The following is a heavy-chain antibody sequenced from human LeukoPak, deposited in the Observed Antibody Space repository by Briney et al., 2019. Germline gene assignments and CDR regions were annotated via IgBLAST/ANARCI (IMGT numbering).Heavy chain of an antibody. J-gene: IGHJ4*02. CDR3: ARGVRGPYSSSWYYFDY. CDR1: GGTFSSYA. Sequence: SVKVSCKASGGTFSSYAISWVRQAPGQELEWMGRIIPIFGTANYAQKFQGRVTITTDESTSTAYMELSSLRSEDTAVYYCARGVRGPYSSSWYYFDYWGQGTLVTVSS. D-gene: IGHD6-13*01. CDR2: IIPIFGTA. V-gene: IGHV1-69*05.